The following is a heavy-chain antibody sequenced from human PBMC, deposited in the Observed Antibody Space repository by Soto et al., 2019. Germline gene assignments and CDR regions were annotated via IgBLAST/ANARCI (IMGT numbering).Heavy chain of an antibody. J-gene: IGHJ5*02. CDR1: GYTLTELS. D-gene: IGHD5-12*01. Sequence: ASVEVSCKVSGYTLTELSIHWVRQAPGKGLEWMGGFDPEDGETIYAQKFQGRVTMTEDTSTGTAYMELSSLRSEDTAVYYCATVWFRDGYNMDWFDPWGQGTMITFSS. CDR3: ATVWFRDGYNMDWFDP. V-gene: IGHV1-24*01. CDR2: FDPEDGET.